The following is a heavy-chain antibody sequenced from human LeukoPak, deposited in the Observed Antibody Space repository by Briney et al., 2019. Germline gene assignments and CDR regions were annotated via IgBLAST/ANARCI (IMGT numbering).Heavy chain of an antibody. V-gene: IGHV3-23*01. CDR1: GFTFTSYS. CDR2: ITGSGGNT. J-gene: IGHJ6*02. CDR3: AKAASSSWPSYYYGMDV. Sequence: GGSLRLSCAAFGFTFTSYSMNWVRQAPGKGLEWVSTITGSGGNTYYADSVKGRFTISKDNSKNTVYLQMSSLRVDDTAVYYCAKAASSSWPSYYYGMDVWGQGTTVTVSS. D-gene: IGHD6-13*01.